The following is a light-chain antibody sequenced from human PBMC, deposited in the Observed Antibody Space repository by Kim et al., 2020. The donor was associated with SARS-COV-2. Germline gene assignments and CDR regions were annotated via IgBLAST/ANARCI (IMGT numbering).Light chain of an antibody. Sequence: QSVLTQPPSVSGAPGQRVTVSCTGSGSNIGAGYDVHWYQQLPGRAPKLLIFGNINRPSGVPARFSASKSDTSASLAITGLQPEDEADYYCQSYDTSRSGSVFGTGTKVTVL. J-gene: IGLJ1*01. V-gene: IGLV1-40*01. CDR2: GNI. CDR1: GSNIGAGYD. CDR3: QSYDTSRSGSV.